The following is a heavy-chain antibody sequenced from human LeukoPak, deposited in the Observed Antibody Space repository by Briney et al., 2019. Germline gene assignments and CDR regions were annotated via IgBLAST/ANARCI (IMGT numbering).Heavy chain of an antibody. Sequence: ASVKVSCKASGYTFTVYYMHWVRQAPGQGLEWMGIINPSGGSTSYAQKFQGRVTMTRDTSTSTAYMELRSLRSDDTAVYYCARDSAIVGASLGGYWGQGTPVTVSS. CDR3: ARDSAIVGASLGGY. CDR2: INPSGGST. CDR1: GYTFTVYY. D-gene: IGHD1-26*01. J-gene: IGHJ4*02. V-gene: IGHV1-46*01.